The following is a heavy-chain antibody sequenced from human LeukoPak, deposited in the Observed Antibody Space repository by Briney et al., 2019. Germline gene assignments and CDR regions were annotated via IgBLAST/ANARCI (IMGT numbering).Heavy chain of an antibody. CDR2: IIPMFGTA. D-gene: IGHD3-10*01. CDR1: GGTFSSSA. J-gene: IGHJ3*01. CDR3: ARHKSVSYDAFDL. V-gene: IGHV1-69*01. Sequence: SVKVSCKASGGTFSSSAISWVRRAPGQGLEWMGGIIPMFGTAKYAQKFQGRVTITADESTSTAYMELSSLRSEDTAVYYCARHKSVSYDAFDLWGRGTMVTVSS.